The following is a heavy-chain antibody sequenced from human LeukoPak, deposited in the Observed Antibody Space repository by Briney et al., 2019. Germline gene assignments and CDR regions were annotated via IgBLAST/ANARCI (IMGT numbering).Heavy chain of an antibody. CDR3: ARDRRWLQTPMRAFDI. D-gene: IGHD5-24*01. CDR2: IIPIFGTA. V-gene: IGHV1-69*06. CDR1: AGTFSSYA. J-gene: IGHJ3*02. Sequence: SVKVSCKASAGTFSSYAISWVRQAPGQGLEWMGGIIPIFGTANYAQKFQGRVTITADKSTSTANMELSSLRSEDTAVYYCARDRRWLQTPMRAFDIWGQGTMVTVPS.